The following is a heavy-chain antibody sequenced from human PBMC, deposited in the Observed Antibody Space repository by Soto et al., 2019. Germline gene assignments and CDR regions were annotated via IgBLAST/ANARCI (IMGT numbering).Heavy chain of an antibody. CDR1: GYTFTGYY. CDR3: ARDLGITGTTPYYYGMDV. Sequence: ASVKLYCNASGYTFTGYYMHWVRQAPGQGLEWMGWINPNSGGTNYAQKFQGWVTMTRDTSISTAYMELSRLRSDDTAVYYCARDLGITGTTPYYYGMDVWGQGTTVTVSS. D-gene: IGHD1-20*01. V-gene: IGHV1-2*04. CDR2: INPNSGGT. J-gene: IGHJ6*02.